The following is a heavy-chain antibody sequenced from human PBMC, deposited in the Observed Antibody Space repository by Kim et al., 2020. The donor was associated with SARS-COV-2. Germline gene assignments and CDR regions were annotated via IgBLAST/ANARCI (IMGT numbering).Heavy chain of an antibody. CDR1: GGSISSGSYY. Sequence: SETLSLTCTVSGGSISSGSYYWSWIRQPAGKGLEWIGRIYTSGSTNYNPSLKSRVTISVDTSKNQFSLKLSSVTAADTAVYYCARGVWFGNYFDYWGQGTLVTVSS. D-gene: IGHD3-10*01. CDR2: IYTSGST. CDR3: ARGVWFGNYFDY. J-gene: IGHJ4*02. V-gene: IGHV4-61*02.